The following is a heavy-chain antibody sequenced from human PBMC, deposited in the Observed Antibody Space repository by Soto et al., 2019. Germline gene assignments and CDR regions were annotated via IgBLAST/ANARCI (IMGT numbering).Heavy chain of an antibody. Sequence: QVQLVQSGAEVKKPGASVKVSCKASGYTFTSYGISWVRQAPGQGLEWMGWISAYNGNTNYAQKRQGRVTMTTDTSTSTAYMELRSLRSEDPAVYYCAREGYCSSTSCLPYYYYGLDVWGQGTTVTVSS. CDR1: GYTFTSYG. J-gene: IGHJ6*02. CDR3: AREGYCSSTSCLPYYYYGLDV. V-gene: IGHV1-18*04. CDR2: ISAYNGNT. D-gene: IGHD2-2*01.